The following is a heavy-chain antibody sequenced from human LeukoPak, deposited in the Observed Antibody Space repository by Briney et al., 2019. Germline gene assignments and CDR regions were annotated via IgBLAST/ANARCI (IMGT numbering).Heavy chain of an antibody. CDR1: GGSISSSSYY. CDR2: IYYSGST. J-gene: IGHJ4*02. Sequence: SETLSLTCTVSGGSISSSSYYWGWIRQPPGKGLEWIGSIYYSGSTYYNPPLKSRVTISVDTSKNQFSLKLSSVTAADTAVYYCARQSVVVVAATEAWFDYWGQGTLVTVSS. V-gene: IGHV4-39*01. CDR3: ARQSVVVVAATEAWFDY. D-gene: IGHD2-15*01.